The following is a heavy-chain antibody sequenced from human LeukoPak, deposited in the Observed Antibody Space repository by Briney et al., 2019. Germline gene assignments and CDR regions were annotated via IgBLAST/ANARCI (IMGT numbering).Heavy chain of an antibody. CDR2: IYYSGIT. V-gene: IGHV4-39*01. CDR1: GGSIISNTYY. Sequence: SETLSLTCTVSGGSIISNTYYWVWIRQPPGKGPEWIGSIYYSGITYYNPSLKSRVTISVDTSESRFSLKLNSATAADMAIYYCARHVSGWYYFDYWGQGTLVTVSS. J-gene: IGHJ4*02. CDR3: ARHVSGWYYFDY. D-gene: IGHD6-19*01.